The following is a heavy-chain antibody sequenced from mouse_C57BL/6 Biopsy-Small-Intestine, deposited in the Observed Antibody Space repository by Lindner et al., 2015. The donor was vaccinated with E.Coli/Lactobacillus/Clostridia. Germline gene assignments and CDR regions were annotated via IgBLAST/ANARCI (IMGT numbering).Heavy chain of an antibody. Sequence: VQLQESGPELVKPGASVKISCKASGSSFTGYYMHWVKRSHGNILDWIGYIYPYNGLSSYNHKFRGKATLTVDKSSSTAYMVLRSLTSEDSAVYYCARSEGSSGFFDYWGLGTTLTVSS. CDR3: ARSEGSSGFFDY. D-gene: IGHD3-2*02. CDR2: IYPYNGLS. CDR1: GSSFTGYY. J-gene: IGHJ2*01. V-gene: IGHV1-31*01.